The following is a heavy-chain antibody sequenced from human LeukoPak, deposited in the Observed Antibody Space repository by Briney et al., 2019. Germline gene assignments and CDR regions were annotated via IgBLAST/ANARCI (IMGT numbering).Heavy chain of an antibody. CDR2: IIPIFGTA. J-gene: IGHJ6*03. D-gene: IGHD4-17*01. CDR1: GGTFSSYA. CDR3: ARSRPDYGDSPYYYYMDV. V-gene: IGHV1-69*13. Sequence: ASVKVSCKASGGTFSSYAISWVRQAPGQGLEWMGGIIPIFGTANYAQKFQGRVTITADESTSTAYMELSSLRSEDTAVYYCARSRPDYGDSPYYYYMDVWGKGTTVTISS.